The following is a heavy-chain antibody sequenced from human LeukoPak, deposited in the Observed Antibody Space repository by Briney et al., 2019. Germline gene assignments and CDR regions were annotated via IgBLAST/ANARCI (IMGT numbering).Heavy chain of an antibody. CDR2: IKSKTDGGTT. D-gene: IGHD3-3*01. V-gene: IGHV3-15*01. CDR1: GFTFSNAW. J-gene: IGHJ4*02. Sequence: GGSLRLSCAASGFTFSNAWMSWVRQAPGKGLEWVGRIKSKTDGGTTDYAAPVKGRFTISRDDSKNTLYLQMNSLKTEDTAMYYCTTDSEFLEWLLDDYWGQGTLVTVSS. CDR3: TTDSEFLEWLLDDY.